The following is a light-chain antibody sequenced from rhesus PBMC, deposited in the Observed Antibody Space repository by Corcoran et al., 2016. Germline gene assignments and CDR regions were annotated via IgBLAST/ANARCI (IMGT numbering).Light chain of an antibody. Sequence: DIQLTQSPSSLSASVGDRVTITCQASQSLSNYLHWYQQKPGKIPILLIYRAFTLQSGIPSRFSGSGSGAYFTLTISTLQPEDFATYYCQQGYSYPLTFGQGTKVEIK. J-gene: IGKJ1*01. CDR2: RAF. CDR3: QQGYSYPLT. CDR1: QSLSNY. V-gene: IGKV1-25*01.